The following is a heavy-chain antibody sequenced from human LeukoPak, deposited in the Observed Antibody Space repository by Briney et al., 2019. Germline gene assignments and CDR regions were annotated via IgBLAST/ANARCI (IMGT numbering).Heavy chain of an antibody. V-gene: IGHV4-59*01. D-gene: IGHD3-22*01. J-gene: IGHJ3*02. CDR1: GGSISIYY. CDR2: IYDSGST. Sequence: SEPLSLTCTVSGGSISIYYWSWIRQPPGKGLEWIGYIYDSGSTNYNPSLKSRVTISVDTSKNQFSLKLSSVTAADTAVYYCASLTTAEAFDIWGQGTMVTVSS. CDR3: ASLTTAEAFDI.